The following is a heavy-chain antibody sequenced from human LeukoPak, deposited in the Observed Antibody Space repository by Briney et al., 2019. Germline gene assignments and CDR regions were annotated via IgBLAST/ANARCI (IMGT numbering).Heavy chain of an antibody. CDR3: ARSDYGDYVLRH. CDR2: IIPIFGTA. CDR1: GGTFSSYA. Sequence: SVKVSCKASGGTFSSYAISWVRQAPGQGLEWMGGIIPIFGTANYAQKFQGRVTITTDESTSTAYMELSSLRSEDTAVYYCARSDYGDYVLRHWGQGTLVTVSS. J-gene: IGHJ1*01. D-gene: IGHD4-17*01. V-gene: IGHV1-69*05.